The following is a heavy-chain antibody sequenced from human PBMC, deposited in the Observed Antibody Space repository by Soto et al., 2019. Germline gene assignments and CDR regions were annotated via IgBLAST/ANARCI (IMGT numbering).Heavy chain of an antibody. D-gene: IGHD1-26*01. CDR1: GYAFDVFG. V-gene: IGHV3-33*01. CDR3: ARDGVGATTFFGYFDY. J-gene: IGHJ4*02. CDR2: TRHDGSNT. Sequence: QVHLVESGGGVVQPGRSLRLSCAASGYAFDVFGMHWVRQAPGKGLEWVAITRHDGSNTHYADSVRGRFTISRDNSKNTLYLQMNSLRAEDTAVYYCARDGVGATTFFGYFDYWGQGALVTVTS.